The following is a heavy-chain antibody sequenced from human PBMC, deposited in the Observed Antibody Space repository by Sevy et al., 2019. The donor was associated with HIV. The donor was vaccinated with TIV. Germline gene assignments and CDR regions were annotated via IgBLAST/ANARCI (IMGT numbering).Heavy chain of an antibody. V-gene: IGHV1-69*13. CDR2: IIPIFGTA. Sequence: ASVKVSCKASGGTFSSYAISWVRQAPGQGLEWMGGIIPIFGTANYAQKFQGRVTITADESTSTDYMELSSLRSEDTAVYYCARDHGYCSGGSCYSWNYYGMDVWGQGTTVTVSS. J-gene: IGHJ6*02. D-gene: IGHD2-15*01. CDR1: GGTFSSYA. CDR3: ARDHGYCSGGSCYSWNYYGMDV.